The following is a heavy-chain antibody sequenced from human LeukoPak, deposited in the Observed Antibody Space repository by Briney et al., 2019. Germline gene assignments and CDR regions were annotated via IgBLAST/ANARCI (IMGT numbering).Heavy chain of an antibody. CDR3: VKTSGSSWYTFDY. CDR2: ITNNGGST. V-gene: IGHV3-64D*09. Sequence: GGSLRLSCSASGFTFSSYAMHWVRQAPGKGLEYVSAITNNGGSTYYADSVKGRFTISRDNSKNTLYLQMSSLRAEDTAVYYYVKTSGSSWYTFDYWGQGTLVTVSS. J-gene: IGHJ4*02. D-gene: IGHD6-13*01. CDR1: GFTFSSYA.